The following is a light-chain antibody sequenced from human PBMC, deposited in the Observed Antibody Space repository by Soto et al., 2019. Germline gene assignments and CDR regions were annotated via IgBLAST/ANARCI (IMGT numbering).Light chain of an antibody. CDR1: HGVSSSY. Sequence: EIWLMQSPGPLSLSPGERDPLSCRSSHGVSSSYFAWYQQNPGQDPRLLIYGASSIATGIPNRFSGSGSGTDFTLTMIRLEPADFALYYSQKYGSPPQWTVGQGTEVEIK. CDR3: QKYGSPPQWT. J-gene: IGKJ1*01. CDR2: GAS. V-gene: IGKV3-20*01.